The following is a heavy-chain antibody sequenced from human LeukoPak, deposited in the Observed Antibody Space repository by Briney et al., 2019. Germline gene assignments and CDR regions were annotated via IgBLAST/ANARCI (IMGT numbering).Heavy chain of an antibody. CDR3: ARVRGVATTKRTFFDT. J-gene: IGHJ5*02. V-gene: IGHV6-1*01. D-gene: IGHD6-13*01. CDR1: GDSVSSDNAV. CDR2: TYYRSKWYN. Sequence: SQTLSLTCAISGDSVSSDNAVWNWIRQSPSRGLEWLGRTYYRSKWYNDYARSVKSRITINADTSKNRFSLQLNSVTPEDTAVYYCARVRGVATTKRTFFDTWGQGTRVTVSS.